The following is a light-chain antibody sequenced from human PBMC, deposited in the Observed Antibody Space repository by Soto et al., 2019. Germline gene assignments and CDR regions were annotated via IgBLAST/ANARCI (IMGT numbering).Light chain of an antibody. CDR2: EVN. J-gene: IGLJ2*01. Sequence: QSVLTQPASVSGSPGQSITISCTGTSSDVGDYNYVSWYQQHPGKAPKLLIYEVNKRPSGVSDRFSGSKSGNTASLTISGLQAEDEADYYCSSYTITSTLVIFGGGTKLTVL. CDR1: SSDVGDYNY. V-gene: IGLV2-14*01. CDR3: SSYTITSTLVI.